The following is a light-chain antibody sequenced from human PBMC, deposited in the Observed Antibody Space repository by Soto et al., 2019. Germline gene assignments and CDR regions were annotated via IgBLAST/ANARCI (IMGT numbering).Light chain of an antibody. Sequence: QSALTQPRSVSGSPGQSVTMSCTGTSSDVGGYNYVSWYQQHPGKAPKLMIYDVSKRPSGVPDRFSGSKSGNTASLPISGLQAEDEADYYCCSYAGSYTYVFGTGTKVTVL. CDR1: SSDVGGYNY. J-gene: IGLJ1*01. CDR2: DVS. V-gene: IGLV2-11*01. CDR3: CSYAGSYTYV.